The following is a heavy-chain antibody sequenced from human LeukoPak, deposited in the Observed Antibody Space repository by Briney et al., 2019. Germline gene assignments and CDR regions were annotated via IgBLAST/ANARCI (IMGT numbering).Heavy chain of an antibody. V-gene: IGHV3-7*01. CDR2: IKQDGSEK. CDR1: GFTFSDYY. CDR3: ARDIRYCSGGSCKRIRAFDY. Sequence: GGSLRLSCAASGFTFSDYYMSWIRQAPGKGLEWVANIKQDGSEKYYVDSVKGRFTISRDNAKNSLYLQMNSLRAEDTAVYYCARDIRYCSGGSCKRIRAFDYWGQGTLVTVSS. J-gene: IGHJ4*02. D-gene: IGHD2-15*01.